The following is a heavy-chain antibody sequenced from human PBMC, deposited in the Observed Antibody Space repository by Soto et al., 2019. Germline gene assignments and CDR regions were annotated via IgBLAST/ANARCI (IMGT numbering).Heavy chain of an antibody. J-gene: IGHJ3*02. CDR3: ASLAVAGTAVAFDI. CDR2: INHSGST. CDR1: GGSFSGYY. V-gene: IGHV4-34*01. Sequence: QVQLQQWGAGLLKPSETLSLTCAVCGGSFSGYYWSWIRQPPGKGLEWIGEINHSGSTNYNPSLKSRVTISVDTSKNQFSLKLSSVTAADTAVYYCASLAVAGTAVAFDIWGQGTMVTVSS. D-gene: IGHD6-19*01.